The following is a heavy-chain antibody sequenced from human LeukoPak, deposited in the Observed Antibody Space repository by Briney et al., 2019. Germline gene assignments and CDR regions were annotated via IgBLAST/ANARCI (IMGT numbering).Heavy chain of an antibody. D-gene: IGHD2-8*01. CDR2: INHSGST. Sequence: PSETLSLTCTVSGGSISSSSYYWSWIRQPPGTGLEWIVEINHSGSTNYNPSLKSRVTISVDTSKNQFSLKLTSVTAADTAVYYCARGIVLMVYATFDYWGQGTLVTVSS. J-gene: IGHJ4*02. V-gene: IGHV4-39*07. CDR3: ARGIVLMVYATFDY. CDR1: GGSISSSSYY.